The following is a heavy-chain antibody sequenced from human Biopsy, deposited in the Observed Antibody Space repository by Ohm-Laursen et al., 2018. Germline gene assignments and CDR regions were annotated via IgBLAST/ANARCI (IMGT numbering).Heavy chain of an antibody. J-gene: IGHJ4*02. CDR2: IYTGGST. Sequence: GSLRLSCSASGFTVSSTYMSWVRQAPGKGMEWVSVIYTGGSTFYADSVKGRFTISRDKSKNTLYLQMNNLTAEDTAVYYCAREGRDYWGQGTQVTVSS. V-gene: IGHV3-53*01. CDR1: GFTVSSTY. CDR3: AREGRDY.